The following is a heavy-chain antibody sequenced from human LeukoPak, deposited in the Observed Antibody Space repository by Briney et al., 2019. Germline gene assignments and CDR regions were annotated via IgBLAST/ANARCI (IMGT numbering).Heavy chain of an antibody. Sequence: GGSLRLSCTASGFTFDDYVMNWFRQAPGKGLEWVGFIRSKIFGGTTEYAASVKGRFTISRDDSKSIAYLQMNSLKTEDTAVYYCAKEGRWLQFPPTDWGQGTLVTVSS. CDR2: IRSKIFGGTT. CDR1: GFTFDDYV. CDR3: AKEGRWLQFPPTD. V-gene: IGHV3-49*03. J-gene: IGHJ4*02. D-gene: IGHD5-24*01.